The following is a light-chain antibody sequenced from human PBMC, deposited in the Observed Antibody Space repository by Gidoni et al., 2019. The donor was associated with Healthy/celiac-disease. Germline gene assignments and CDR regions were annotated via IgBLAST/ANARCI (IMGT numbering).Light chain of an antibody. CDR1: QSISIY. CDR3: QQSYSTPYS. Sequence: DIQMTQSPSSLSASVGDRVNITCRASQSISIYLNWYQQKPGKAPKLLIYAASSFQSGVPSRFSGSGSGTDFTLTISSLQPEDFATYYCQQSYSTPYSFGQGTKLEIK. J-gene: IGKJ2*03. CDR2: AAS. V-gene: IGKV1-39*01.